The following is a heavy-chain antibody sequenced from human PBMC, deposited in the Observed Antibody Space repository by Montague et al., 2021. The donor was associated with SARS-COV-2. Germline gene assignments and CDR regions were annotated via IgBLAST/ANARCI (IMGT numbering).Heavy chain of an antibody. CDR3: ARGYSGYEEPTGFDP. CDR1: GGSISSSSYY. CDR2: IDYSGST. J-gene: IGHJ5*02. D-gene: IGHD5-12*01. Sequence: SETLSLTCTVSGGSISSSSYYWGWIRQPPGKGLEGIGRIDYSGSTYYNPSLKSRVTISVDTTKNQFSLKLSTVTAADTAVYYCARGYSGYEEPTGFDPWGQGTLVTVSS. V-gene: IGHV4-39*01.